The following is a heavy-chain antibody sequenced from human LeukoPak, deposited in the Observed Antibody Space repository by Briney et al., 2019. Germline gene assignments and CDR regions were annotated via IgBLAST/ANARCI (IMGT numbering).Heavy chain of an antibody. D-gene: IGHD3-22*01. V-gene: IGHV1-18*01. J-gene: IGHJ5*02. Sequence: ASVKVSCKASGYTFTSYGISWVRQAPGQGLEWMGWISAYNGNTNYAQKLQGRVTMTTDTSTSTAYMKLRSLRSDDTAVYYCARDYPPYYYDSSGYHNWFDPWGQGTLVTVSS. CDR3: ARDYPPYYYDSSGYHNWFDP. CDR1: GYTFTSYG. CDR2: ISAYNGNT.